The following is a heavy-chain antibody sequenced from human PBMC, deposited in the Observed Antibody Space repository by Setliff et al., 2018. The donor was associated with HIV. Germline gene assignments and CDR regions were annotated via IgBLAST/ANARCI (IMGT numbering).Heavy chain of an antibody. D-gene: IGHD3-22*01. CDR2: IYYSGST. J-gene: IGHJ6*03. CDR3: ARVHYYDISGYSEPYYMDV. V-gene: IGHV4-59*11. CDR1: GGSISSHY. Sequence: PSETLSLTCTVSGGSISSHYWGWIRQPPGKGLEWIGYIYYSGSTNYNPSLKSRVTISVDTSKKQFSLKLSSVTAADTAVYYCARVHYYDISGYSEPYYMDVWGKGTTVTVSS.